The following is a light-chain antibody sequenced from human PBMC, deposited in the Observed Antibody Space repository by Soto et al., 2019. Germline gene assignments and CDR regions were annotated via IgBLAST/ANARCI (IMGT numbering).Light chain of an antibody. Sequence: QSVLTQPASVSASPGQSITIFCTGTSSDVGDYNFVSWYQQHPGKAPKLMISEVNKRPSGVSDRFSGSKSGNTASLTISALQAEDEADYYCSCSSYVGSYTPYVFGSGTKVTVL. CDR2: EVN. CDR3: SCSSYVGSYTPYV. CDR1: SSDVGDYNF. V-gene: IGLV2-23*02. J-gene: IGLJ1*01.